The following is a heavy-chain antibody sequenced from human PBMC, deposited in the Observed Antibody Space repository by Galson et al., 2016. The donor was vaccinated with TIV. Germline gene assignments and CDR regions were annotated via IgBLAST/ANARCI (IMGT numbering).Heavy chain of an antibody. D-gene: IGHD2-15*01. CDR2: IKSNFDGGTT. V-gene: IGHV3-15*01. CDR1: GFIFSNAW. Sequence: SLRLSCAASGFIFSNAWMSWVRQAPGKGLERVGRIKSNFDGGTTDYAEPVKGRFTISRHDSKNTLFLQMNSLKTEDTAVYYCTTELGYCSGGYCYYFDYWGRGTLVTVSS. J-gene: IGHJ4*02. CDR3: TTELGYCSGGYCYYFDY.